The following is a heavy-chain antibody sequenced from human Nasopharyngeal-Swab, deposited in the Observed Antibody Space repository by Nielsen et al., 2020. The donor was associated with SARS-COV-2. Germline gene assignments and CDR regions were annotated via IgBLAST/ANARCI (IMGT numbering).Heavy chain of an antibody. CDR3: ARTTISSGGRAFDF. J-gene: IGHJ3*01. V-gene: IGHV1-2*06. CDR1: GYTFTDSY. D-gene: IGHD4-23*01. CDR2: INPNSGGT. Sequence: SVKVSCKASGYTFTDSYIHWVRQAPGQGLEYMGRINPNSGGTDFAQKFQGRVTMTRDTSISTAYMELKSLGSDDTAVYYCARTTISSGGRAFDFWGQGTLVTVSS.